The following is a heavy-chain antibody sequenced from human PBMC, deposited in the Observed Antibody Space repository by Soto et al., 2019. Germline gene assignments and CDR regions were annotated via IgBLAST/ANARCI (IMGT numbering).Heavy chain of an antibody. Sequence: QVQLVESGGGVVQPGRSLRLSCAASGFTFSSYAMHWVRQAPGKGLEWVAVISYDGSNKYYADSVKGRVTISRDNSKNTLYLEMNSLRAEDTAVDYGARPLWRDDYNWGYFDLWGRGTLVTVSS. CDR3: ARPLWRDDYNWGYFDL. CDR2: ISYDGSNK. D-gene: IGHD4-4*01. CDR1: GFTFSSYA. J-gene: IGHJ2*01. V-gene: IGHV3-30-3*01.